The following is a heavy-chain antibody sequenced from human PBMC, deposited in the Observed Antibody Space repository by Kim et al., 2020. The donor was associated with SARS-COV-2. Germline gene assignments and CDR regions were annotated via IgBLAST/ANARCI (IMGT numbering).Heavy chain of an antibody. V-gene: IGHV3-21*01. CDR1: GFTFSSYS. CDR3: AREGLGGGYDILTGPYYFDY. CDR2: ISSSSSYI. J-gene: IGHJ4*02. D-gene: IGHD3-9*01. Sequence: GGSLRLSCAASGFTFSSYSMNWVRQAPGKGLEWVSSISSSSSYIYYADSVKGRFTISRDNAKNSLYLQMNSLRAEDTAVYYCAREGLGGGYDILTGPYYFDYWGQGTLVTVSS.